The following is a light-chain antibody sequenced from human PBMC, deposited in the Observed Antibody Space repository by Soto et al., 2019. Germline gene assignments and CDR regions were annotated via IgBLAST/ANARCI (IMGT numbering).Light chain of an antibody. V-gene: IGLV2-11*01. CDR1: SSDVGGYNY. CDR3: CSYAGSNSLV. CDR2: DVS. Sequence: QSALTQPRSVSGSPGQSVTISCTRTSSDVGGYNYVSWYQQHPGKAPKLMIYDVSKRPSGVPDRFSGSKSGNTASLTISGLQAEDEADYYCCSYAGSNSLVFGGGTKLTVL. J-gene: IGLJ2*01.